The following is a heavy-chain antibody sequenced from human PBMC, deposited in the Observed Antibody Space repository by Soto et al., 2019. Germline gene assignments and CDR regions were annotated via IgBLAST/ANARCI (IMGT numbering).Heavy chain of an antibody. CDR2: IYYSGST. V-gene: IGHV4-31*03. CDR1: GGSISSGGYY. Sequence: SEALSLICTVSGGSISSGGYYWSWIRQHPGKGLEWIGYIYYSGSTYYNPSLKSRVTISVDTSKNQFSLKLSSVTAADTAVYYCARDNIAIFVAIDYWGQVTLVTVS. CDR3: ARDNIAIFVAIDY. D-gene: IGHD3-3*01. J-gene: IGHJ4*02.